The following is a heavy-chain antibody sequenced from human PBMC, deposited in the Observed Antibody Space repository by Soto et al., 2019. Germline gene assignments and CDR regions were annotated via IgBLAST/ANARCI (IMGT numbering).Heavy chain of an antibody. D-gene: IGHD3-10*01. CDR3: ARDLGDATDAFDI. CDR1: GGSISSGGYY. J-gene: IGHJ3*02. Sequence: QVQLQESGPGLVKPSQTLSLTCTVSGGSISSGGYYWSWIRQHPGKGLEWIGYIYYSGSTYYNPSLKRRVTQSVDTSKNQFSPKLSSVTAADTAVYYWARDLGDATDAFDIWGQGTMVTVSS. V-gene: IGHV4-31*03. CDR2: IYYSGST.